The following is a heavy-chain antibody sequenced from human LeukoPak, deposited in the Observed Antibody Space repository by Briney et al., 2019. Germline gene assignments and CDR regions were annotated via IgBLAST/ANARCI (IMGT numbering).Heavy chain of an antibody. CDR3: ARSFMYSSGWYGY. D-gene: IGHD6-19*01. J-gene: IGHJ4*02. V-gene: IGHV4-34*01. Sequence: SETLSLTCAVYGGSFSGYYWSWIRQPPGKGLEWIGEINHSGSTNYNPSLKSRVTISVDTSKNQFSLKLSSVTAADTAVYYCARSFMYSSGWYGYWGQGTLVTVSS. CDR1: GGSFSGYY. CDR2: INHSGST.